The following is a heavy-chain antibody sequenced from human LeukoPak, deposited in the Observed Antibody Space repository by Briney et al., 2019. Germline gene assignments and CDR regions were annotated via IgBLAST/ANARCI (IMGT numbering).Heavy chain of an antibody. V-gene: IGHV3-7*01. CDR3: AKVAKYYYGSETYYFFEH. CDR2: IKQDGTEK. CDR1: GFTFTTYW. Sequence: GSLRLSCAASGFTFTTYWMCWVRQAPGKRLEWAANIKQDGTEKYYVDSVKGRFTISRDNAKNSLYLQMNSLRVEDTAVYYCAKVAKYYYGSETYYFFEHWGQGTPVTASS. D-gene: IGHD3-10*01. J-gene: IGHJ4*02.